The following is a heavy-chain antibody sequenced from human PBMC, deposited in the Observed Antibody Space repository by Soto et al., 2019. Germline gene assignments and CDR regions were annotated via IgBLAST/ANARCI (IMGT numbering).Heavy chain of an antibody. Sequence: PSETLSLTCTVSGGSISSGGYYWSWIRQHPGKGLEWIGYIYYSGSTYYNPSLKSRVTISVDTSKNQFSLKLSSVTAADTAVYYCAGMGRGYSGYDWAGGAFDIWGQGTMVTVSS. J-gene: IGHJ3*02. CDR2: IYYSGST. CDR1: GGSISSGGYY. V-gene: IGHV4-31*03. CDR3: AGMGRGYSGYDWAGGAFDI. D-gene: IGHD5-12*01.